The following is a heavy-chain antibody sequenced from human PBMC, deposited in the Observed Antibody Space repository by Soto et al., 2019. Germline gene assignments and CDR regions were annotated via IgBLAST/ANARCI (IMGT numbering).Heavy chain of an antibody. CDR2: IYYSGST. J-gene: IGHJ6*02. D-gene: IGHD2-15*01. CDR3: ARDRCSGGSCYFSYYYGMDV. CDR1: GGSISSGDYY. Sequence: SETLSLTCTVSGGSISSGDYYWSWIRQPPGKGLGWIGYIYYSGSTYYNPSLKSRVTISVDTSKNQFSLKLSSVTAADTAVYYCARDRCSGGSCYFSYYYGMDVWGQGTTVTVSS. V-gene: IGHV4-30-4*01.